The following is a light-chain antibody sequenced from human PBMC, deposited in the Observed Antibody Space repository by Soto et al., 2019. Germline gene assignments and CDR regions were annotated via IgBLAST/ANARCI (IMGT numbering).Light chain of an antibody. CDR2: DAS. Sequence: DIQLTQSPSFLSASVGDRVTITCQASQDISNYLNWYQQKPGKAPKLLIYDASNLETGTPSRFSGSGSGTDFTLTISSLQPEDIATYYCQQYENLPTFGKGTRLEIK. CDR3: QQYENLPT. V-gene: IGKV1-33*01. CDR1: QDISNY. J-gene: IGKJ5*01.